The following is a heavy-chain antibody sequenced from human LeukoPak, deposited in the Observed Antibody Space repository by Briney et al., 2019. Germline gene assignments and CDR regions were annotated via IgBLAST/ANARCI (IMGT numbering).Heavy chain of an antibody. J-gene: IGHJ6*03. CDR1: GYIFTDYA. V-gene: IGHV1-3*01. Sequence: EASVKVSCKASGYIFTDYAIHWLRQAPGQRPEWVGWMNAGNGNTKYSQKFQGRITLIRDTSAATAYMELSSLRHDDLAVYYCARGRGTSGSNRDFYYYYYMDVWGKGTTVTVSS. CDR2: MNAGNGNT. CDR3: ARGRGTSGSNRDFYYYYYMDV. D-gene: IGHD2-15*01.